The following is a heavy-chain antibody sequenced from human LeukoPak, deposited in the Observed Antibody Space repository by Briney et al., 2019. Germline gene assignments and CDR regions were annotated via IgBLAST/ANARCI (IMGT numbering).Heavy chain of an antibody. CDR3: ARDGDGYTETIDY. D-gene: IGHD5-24*01. V-gene: IGHV3-11*01. Sequence: RLSCAASGFPFSYYYMSWIRPAPGKGLGWVSYIISSGSTIYYADSVKGRFTISRDNAKNSLYLQMNSLRAEDTAVYYCARDGDGYTETIDYWGQGTLVTVSS. CDR1: GFPFSYYY. J-gene: IGHJ4*02. CDR2: IISSGSTI.